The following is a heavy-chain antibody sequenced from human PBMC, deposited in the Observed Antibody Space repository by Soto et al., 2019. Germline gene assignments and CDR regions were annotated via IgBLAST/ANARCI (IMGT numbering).Heavy chain of an antibody. CDR1: GYTFTSYG. D-gene: IGHD3-22*01. J-gene: IGHJ4*02. V-gene: IGHV1-18*04. Sequence: ASVKVSCKASGYTFTSYGISWVRQAPGQGLEWMGWISAYNGNTNYAQKLQGRVTMTTDTSTSTAYMELRSLRSDDTAVYYCARTFYDGSGNYYYYFDYWGQGTPVTVSS. CDR3: ARTFYDGSGNYYYYFDY. CDR2: ISAYNGNT.